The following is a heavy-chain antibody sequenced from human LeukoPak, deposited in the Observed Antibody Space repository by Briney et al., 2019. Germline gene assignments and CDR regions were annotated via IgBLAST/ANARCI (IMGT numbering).Heavy chain of an antibody. CDR2: INPNNGGT. V-gene: IGHV1-2*06. D-gene: IGHD3-3*01. J-gene: IGHJ6*03. CDR1: GYSFTGYC. CDR3: ARGTDFWSGYYYYMVV. Sequence: ASVNVSCNASGYSFTGYCIYWARQPPGQGLGWMGRINPNNGGTNYAQSFQGRVTMTGDTSMRTVYMELSMPRSDDTAVYYYARGTDFWSGYYYYMVVWGGEPTVTVSS.